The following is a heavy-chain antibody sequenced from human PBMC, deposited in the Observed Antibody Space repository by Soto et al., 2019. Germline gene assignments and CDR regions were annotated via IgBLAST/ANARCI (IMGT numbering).Heavy chain of an antibody. Sequence: GGSLRLSCAASGFTVSSNYMSWVRQAPGKGLEWVSVIYSGGSTYYADSVKGRFTISRDNSKNTLYLQMNSLRAEDTAVYYCARDVVFGSGRQYYYGMDVWGQGTTVTVSS. CDR3: ARDVVFGSGRQYYYGMDV. D-gene: IGHD3-10*01. J-gene: IGHJ6*02. V-gene: IGHV3-53*01. CDR2: IYSGGST. CDR1: GFTVSSNY.